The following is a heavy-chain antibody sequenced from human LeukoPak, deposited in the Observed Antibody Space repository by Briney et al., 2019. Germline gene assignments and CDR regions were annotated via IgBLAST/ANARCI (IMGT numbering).Heavy chain of an antibody. V-gene: IGHV3-23*01. Sequence: GGSLRLSCAPSGLTYSSYAMSWVRQAPGKGLAWISTVSASGDSTSYADSVKGRFTISRDNSKNALYLQVNSLRADDAALYYCAKSHYYGSGSIDYWGQGTLVTVSS. CDR2: VSASGDST. CDR3: AKSHYYGSGSIDY. CDR1: GLTYSSYA. D-gene: IGHD3-10*01. J-gene: IGHJ4*02.